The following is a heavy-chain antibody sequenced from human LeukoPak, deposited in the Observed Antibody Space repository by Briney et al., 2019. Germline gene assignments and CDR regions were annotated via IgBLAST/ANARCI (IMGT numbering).Heavy chain of an antibody. CDR1: GGSISSSSW. D-gene: IGHD2-2*02. CDR2: IYHSGST. V-gene: IGHV4-4*02. J-gene: IGHJ5*02. Sequence: TSETLSLTCAVSGGSISSSSWWSWVRQPPGKGLEWIGEIYHSGSTNYNPSLKSRVTISVDKSKNQFSLKLSSVTAADTAVYYCASLPYCSSTSCYTSNWFDPWGQGTLVTVSS. CDR3: ASLPYCSSTSCYTSNWFDP.